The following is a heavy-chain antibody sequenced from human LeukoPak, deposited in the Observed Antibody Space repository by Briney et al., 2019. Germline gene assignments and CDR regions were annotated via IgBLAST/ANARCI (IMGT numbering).Heavy chain of an antibody. Sequence: PGRSLRLSCAASGVTFSSYGMHWVRQAPGQGLEWVAFIGYDGNNKYYADSVKGRFTISRDSSKNTLYLQMNSLRAEDNTAVYYCATRNFDDSGIYALGYWGQGTLVTVSS. CDR3: ATRNFDDSGIYALGY. J-gene: IGHJ4*02. CDR2: IGYDGNNK. D-gene: IGHD3-10*01. V-gene: IGHV3-33*01. CDR1: GVTFSSYG.